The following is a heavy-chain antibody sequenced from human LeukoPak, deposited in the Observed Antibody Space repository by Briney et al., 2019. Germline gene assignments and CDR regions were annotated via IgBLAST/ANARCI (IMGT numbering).Heavy chain of an antibody. V-gene: IGHV3-74*01. J-gene: IGHJ4*02. CDR2: ITHDGRST. CDR3: ARGGGTGEFDY. Sequence: GGSLRLSCAASGFTFSSYWMHWVRQAPGKGLVWVSRITHDGRSTSYADSVKGRFTISRDNAKNTLYLQMNSLRAEDTAVYYCARGGGTGEFDYWGQGTLVTVSS. D-gene: IGHD7-27*01. CDR1: GFTFSSYW.